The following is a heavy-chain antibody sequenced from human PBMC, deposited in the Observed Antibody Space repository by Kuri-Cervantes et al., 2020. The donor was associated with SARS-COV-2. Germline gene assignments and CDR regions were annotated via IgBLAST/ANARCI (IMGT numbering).Heavy chain of an antibody. Sequence: GGSLRLSCAASGFSVSCNEVTWVRQAPGKGLKWVSSFSGAGGPSYADSRKGRFTISRDNAKNSLYLQMNSLRAEDTAVYYCAKTKGVDTAMDCIDYWGQGTLVTDSS. V-gene: IGHV3-38-3*01. CDR3: AKTKGVDTAMDCIDY. J-gene: IGHJ4*02. CDR2: FSGAGGP. D-gene: IGHD5-18*01. CDR1: GFSVSCNE.